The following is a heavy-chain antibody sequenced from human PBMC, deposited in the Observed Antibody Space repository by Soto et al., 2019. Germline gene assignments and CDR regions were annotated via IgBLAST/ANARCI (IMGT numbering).Heavy chain of an antibody. D-gene: IGHD3-22*01. V-gene: IGHV1-24*01. CDR1: GYTLTELS. CDR2: FDPEDGET. J-gene: IGHJ4*02. Sequence: ASVKVSCKVSGYTLTELSMHWVRQAPGKGLEWMGGFDPEDGETIYAQKFQGRVTMTEDTSTDTAYMELSSLRSEDTAVYYCAAQTPYYYDSSGYRAQGQFAYWGQGTLVTVSS. CDR3: AAQTPYYYDSSGYRAQGQFAY.